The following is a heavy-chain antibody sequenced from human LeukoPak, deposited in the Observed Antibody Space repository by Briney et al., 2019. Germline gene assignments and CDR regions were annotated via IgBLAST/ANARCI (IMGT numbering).Heavy chain of an antibody. D-gene: IGHD5-12*01. J-gene: IGHJ4*02. CDR3: AGTSSGYYSTDY. V-gene: IGHV4-38-2*02. Sequence: PSETLSLTCTVSGYSSSIDYYWGWIRQSPGKGLEWIGSIHRSGSTYYNPSLKSRVTISGDTSKSQFSLRLTSVTAADTAVYYCAGTSSGYYSTDYWGQGTLATVPS. CDR1: GYSSSIDYY. CDR2: IHRSGST.